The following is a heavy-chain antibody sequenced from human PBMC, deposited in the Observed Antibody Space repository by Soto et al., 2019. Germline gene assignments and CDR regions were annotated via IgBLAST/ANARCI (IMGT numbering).Heavy chain of an antibody. CDR1: GGSISSYS. CDR3: AGYYNFDY. CDR2: IYYSGST. J-gene: IGHJ4*02. D-gene: IGHD3-22*01. Sequence: SETLSLTCTVSGGSISSYSWSWIRQPPGKGLEWIGYIYYSGSTTYNPSLNPSLKSRVTISVDNAKNSLYLQMNSLRDEDTAVYFCAGYYNFDYWGQGTLVTVSS. V-gene: IGHV4-59*03.